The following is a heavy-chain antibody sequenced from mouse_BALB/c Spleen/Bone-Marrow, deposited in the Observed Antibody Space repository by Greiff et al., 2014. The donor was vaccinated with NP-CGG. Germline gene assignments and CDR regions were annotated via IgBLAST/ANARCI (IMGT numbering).Heavy chain of an antibody. CDR3: ARSKATLYGTSSWFAY. D-gene: IGHD1-1*01. CDR1: GFSLTSYG. J-gene: IGHJ3*01. Sequence: VQLVESGPGLVQPSQSLSITCTVSGFSLTSYGVHWVCQPPGKGLEWLGVIWSGGSTDYNAAFISRLSISKDNSKSQVFFKMNSLQADDTAIYFCARSKATLYGTSSWFAYWGQGTLVTVSA. CDR2: IWSGGST. V-gene: IGHV2-4*02.